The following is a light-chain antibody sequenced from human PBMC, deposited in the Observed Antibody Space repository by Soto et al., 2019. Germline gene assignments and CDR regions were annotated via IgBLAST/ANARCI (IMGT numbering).Light chain of an antibody. CDR3: QQYGSSPYT. CDR2: DAS. J-gene: IGKJ2*01. V-gene: IGKV3-20*01. CDR1: QSVSSSY. Sequence: EIGLTQSPGTLSLSPGERATLSCRASQSVSSSYLAWYQQKPGQAPRRLIYDASSSATGIPDRFSGSGSGTDFTLNISRLEPEDFAVYFCQQYGSSPYTFGQGTKLEIK.